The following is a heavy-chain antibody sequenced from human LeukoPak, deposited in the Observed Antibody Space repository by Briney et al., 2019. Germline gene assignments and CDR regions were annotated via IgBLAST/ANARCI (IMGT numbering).Heavy chain of an antibody. CDR2: IYYSGST. CDR3: AREYQQTTDYRGIDY. D-gene: IGHD2-2*01. V-gene: IGHV4-39*07. J-gene: IGHJ4*02. Sequence: SETLSLTCTVSGGSISSSSYYWGWIRQPPGKGLEWIGSIYYSGSTYYNPSLKSRVTISVDTSKNQFSLKLSSVTAADTAVYYCAREYQQTTDYRGIDYWGQGTLVTVSS. CDR1: GGSISSSSYY.